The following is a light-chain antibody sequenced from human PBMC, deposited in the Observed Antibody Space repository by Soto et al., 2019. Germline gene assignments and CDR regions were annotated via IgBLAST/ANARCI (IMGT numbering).Light chain of an antibody. CDR3: SSYAGSNNWV. CDR1: SSDVGGYNY. CDR2: EVS. Sequence: QSALTPPPSASGSPGQSVTISCTGTSSDVGGYNYVSWYQQHPGKAPKLMISEVSKRPSGVPDRFSGSKSGNTASLTVSGLQAEDEADYYCSSYAGSNNWVFGGGTKLTVL. J-gene: IGLJ3*02. V-gene: IGLV2-8*01.